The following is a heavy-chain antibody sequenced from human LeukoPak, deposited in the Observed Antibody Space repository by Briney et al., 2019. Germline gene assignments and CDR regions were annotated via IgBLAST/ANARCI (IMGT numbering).Heavy chain of an antibody. Sequence: QSGGSLRLSCAASGFTVSSNYMTWVRQAPGKGLEWVSVIDSGGSTYSADSVKGRFTISRDNSKNTLYLQMNSLRAEDTAVYYCARDQHSSSWNNFDYWGQGTLVTVSS. CDR3: ARDQHSSSWNNFDY. CDR1: GFTVSSNY. CDR2: IDSGGST. J-gene: IGHJ4*02. V-gene: IGHV3-53*01. D-gene: IGHD6-13*01.